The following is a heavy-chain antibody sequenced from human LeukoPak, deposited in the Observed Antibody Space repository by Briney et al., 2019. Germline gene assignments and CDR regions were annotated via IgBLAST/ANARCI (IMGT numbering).Heavy chain of an antibody. CDR1: GYTFTSYD. Sequence: GASVKVSCKASGYTFTSYDINWVRQATGQGLEWMGWMNPNSGNTGYAQKFQGRVTMTRNTSISTAYMELSSLRSEDTAVYYCARWGEDSSSYFHYYYGMDVWGQGTTVTVSS. V-gene: IGHV1-8*01. CDR2: MNPNSGNT. CDR3: ARWGEDSSSYFHYYYGMDV. D-gene: IGHD6-13*01. J-gene: IGHJ6*02.